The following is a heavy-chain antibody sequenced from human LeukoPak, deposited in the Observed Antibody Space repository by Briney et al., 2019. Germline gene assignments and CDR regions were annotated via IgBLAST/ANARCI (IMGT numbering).Heavy chain of an antibody. CDR1: GFIFSSYG. J-gene: IGHJ4*02. CDR3: ARDSSGYSSSWGFDY. Sequence: SGGSLRLSCAASGFIFSSYGMSWVRQAPGKGLEWVSSISGSGGSTYSADSVKGRFTISRDNSKNTLYLQMNSLRAEDTAVYYCARDSSGYSSSWGFDYWGQGTLVTVSS. CDR2: ISGSGGST. D-gene: IGHD6-13*01. V-gene: IGHV3-23*01.